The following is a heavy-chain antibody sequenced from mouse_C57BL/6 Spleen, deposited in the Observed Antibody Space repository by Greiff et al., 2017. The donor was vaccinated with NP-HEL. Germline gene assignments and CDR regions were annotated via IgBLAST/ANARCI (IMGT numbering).Heavy chain of an antibody. D-gene: IGHD2-3*01. J-gene: IGHJ3*01. Sequence: VQLQQSGAELVRPGSSVKLSCKASGYTFTSYWMHWVKQRPIQGLEWIGNIDPSDSETHYNQKFKDKATLTVDKSSSTAYMQLSSLTAEDSAVYYWARSGDGYYPFAYWGQGTLVTVSA. CDR2: IDPSDSET. V-gene: IGHV1-52*01. CDR3: ARSGDGYYPFAY. CDR1: GYTFTSYW.